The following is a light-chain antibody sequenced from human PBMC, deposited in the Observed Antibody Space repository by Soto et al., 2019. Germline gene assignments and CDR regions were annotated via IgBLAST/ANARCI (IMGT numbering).Light chain of an antibody. CDR3: QQYNDWSSR. Sequence: DIQMTQSPSTLTASVGDRVTITCRASQSVTNFLAWYKQKPGKAPKLLIYDASTLEDGVPSRFSGSGSGTQFTLTINSVQPDDYATYYCQQYNDWSSRFGQGTKLEIK. CDR2: DAS. V-gene: IGKV1-5*01. CDR1: QSVTNF. J-gene: IGKJ2*03.